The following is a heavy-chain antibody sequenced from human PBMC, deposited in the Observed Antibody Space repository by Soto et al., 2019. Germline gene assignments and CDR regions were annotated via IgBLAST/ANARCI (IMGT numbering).Heavy chain of an antibody. CDR2: ISAYNGNT. CDR3: ARVKSRSGDFWSGYYHSDFAY. D-gene: IGHD3-3*01. J-gene: IGHJ4*02. V-gene: IGHV1-18*01. Sequence: ASVKVSCKASGYTFTSYGISWVRQAPGQGLEWMGWISAYNGNTNYAQKLQGRVTMTTDTSTSTAYMELRGLRSDDTAVYYCARVKSRSGDFWSGYYHSDFAYCGQGTLVTVSS. CDR1: GYTFTSYG.